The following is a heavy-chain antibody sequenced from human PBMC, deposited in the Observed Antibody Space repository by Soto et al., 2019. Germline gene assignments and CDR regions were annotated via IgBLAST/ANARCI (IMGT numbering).Heavy chain of an antibody. Sequence: VQLVEAGGGLVHPGGSLRLSCAASGFTFSNYWMHWVRHAPGKGLVCVSRINSEGGSTAYADSVKGRFTISRDNAENTLFLKINSLRAEYMAVYYCKRVPRCSEGNFYARGAVDFWGQGTMVTVPS. CDR2: INSEGGST. CDR3: KRVPRCSEGNFYARGAVDF. J-gene: IGHJ3*01. D-gene: IGHD2-15*01. CDR1: GFTFSNYW. V-gene: IGHV3-74*01.